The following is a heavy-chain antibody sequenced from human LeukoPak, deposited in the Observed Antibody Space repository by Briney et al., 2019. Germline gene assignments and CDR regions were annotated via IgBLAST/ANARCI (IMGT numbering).Heavy chain of an antibody. J-gene: IGHJ6*02. CDR2: ISSSGSTI. D-gene: IGHD3-10*02. Sequence: GGSLRLSCAASGFTFSSYEMNWVRQAPGKGLEWVSYISSSGSTIYYADSVKGRFTISRDNAKNSLYLQLNSLRAEDTALYYCARDLHYYVAMDVWGQGTTVTVSS. CDR1: GFTFSSYE. CDR3: ARDLHYYVAMDV. V-gene: IGHV3-48*03.